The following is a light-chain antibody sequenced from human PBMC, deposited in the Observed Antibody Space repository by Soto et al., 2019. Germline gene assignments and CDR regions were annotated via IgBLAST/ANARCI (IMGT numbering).Light chain of an antibody. Sequence: DIQMTQSPSTLSASVGDRVTITCRASQSISNWLAWYQQKPGKAPKLLIYRASSLEGGVTSRFSGSGSGTEFTLTISGLQPDDFATYYCQQYESYSTFGGGTKVEIK. V-gene: IGKV1-5*03. CDR1: QSISNW. CDR3: QQYESYST. J-gene: IGKJ4*01. CDR2: RAS.